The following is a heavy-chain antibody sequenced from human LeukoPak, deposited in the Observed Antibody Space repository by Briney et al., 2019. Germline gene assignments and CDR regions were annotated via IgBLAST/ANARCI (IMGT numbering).Heavy chain of an antibody. V-gene: IGHV1-2*02. D-gene: IGHD3-3*01. Sequence: GASVKVSCKASGYAFNGYYIHWVRQAPGQGLEWMGWVNPSNSDTRYAQRFQGKVTMTRDTSISTAYMELSRLRSDDTAVYYCARDGGSRFLEWFRTTGDYYYGMDVWGQGTTVTVSS. CDR2: VNPSNSDT. CDR3: ARDGGSRFLEWFRTTGDYYYGMDV. J-gene: IGHJ6*02. CDR1: GYAFNGYY.